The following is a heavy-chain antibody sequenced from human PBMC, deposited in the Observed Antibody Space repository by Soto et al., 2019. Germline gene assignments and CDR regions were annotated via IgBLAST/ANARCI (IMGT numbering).Heavy chain of an antibody. J-gene: IGHJ4*02. Sequence: ASVKVSCKASGYTFTSYYIHWVRQTPGQELEWMGIINPSGGSTTYAQKFQGRVTMTRDTSTSTVYMELSSLRSEDTAVYYCARSDFDWLSKARYYFDYWGQGTLVTVSS. CDR3: ARSDFDWLSKARYYFDY. V-gene: IGHV1-46*01. CDR2: INPSGGST. CDR1: GYTFTSYY. D-gene: IGHD3-9*01.